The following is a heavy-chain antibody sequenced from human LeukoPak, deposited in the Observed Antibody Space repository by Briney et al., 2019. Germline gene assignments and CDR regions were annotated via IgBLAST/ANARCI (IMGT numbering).Heavy chain of an antibody. CDR2: IYTSGST. CDR3: GRAEIAFDI. Sequence: SETLSLTCTVPGGSISSSYWCWIRQPAGKGLEWVGRIYTSGSTNYNPSLKSRVTMSVDMSKNQFSLKLSSVTAADTAVYYCGRAEIAFDIWGQGTMVTVSS. V-gene: IGHV4-4*07. J-gene: IGHJ3*02. CDR1: GGSISSSY.